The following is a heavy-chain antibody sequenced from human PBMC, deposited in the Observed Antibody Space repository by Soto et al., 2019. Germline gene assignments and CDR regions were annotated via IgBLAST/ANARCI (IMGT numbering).Heavy chain of an antibody. D-gene: IGHD2-15*01. V-gene: IGHV3-13*01. CDR1: GFTFSSFD. Sequence: PVGSLRLSCEASGFTFSSFDMHWVRQPTGKGLEWVSTIGTAGDTYYAVSVKGRFTISRDNAKNSLSLQMNSLRAGDTAVYFCARGQEVGAHFFDSWGQGTQVTVSS. CDR3: ARGQEVGAHFFDS. CDR2: IGTAGDT. J-gene: IGHJ4*02.